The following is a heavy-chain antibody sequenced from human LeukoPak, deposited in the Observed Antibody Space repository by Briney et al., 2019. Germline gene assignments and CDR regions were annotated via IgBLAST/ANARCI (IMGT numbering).Heavy chain of an antibody. Sequence: AGSLRLSCAASGFTFSNSAMSWVRQAPGKGLEWVSTLSGSGITTYYADSVKCRFTISRHNSKNTLYLQMNSLRAEDTAVYYCAKGMYSSGWSYFDYGGHGTLVTVSS. CDR1: GFTFSNSA. V-gene: IGHV3-23*01. J-gene: IGHJ4*01. CDR2: LSGSGITT. D-gene: IGHD6-19*01. CDR3: AKGMYSSGWSYFDY.